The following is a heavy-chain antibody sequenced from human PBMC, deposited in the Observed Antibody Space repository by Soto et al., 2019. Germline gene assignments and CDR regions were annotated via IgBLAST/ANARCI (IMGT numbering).Heavy chain of an antibody. CDR3: ARVRYCDSSTCYRLHYYYYDAMDV. CDR2: MNPNSGNT. V-gene: IGHV1-8*01. Sequence: QVQLVQSGAEVKKPGASVKVSCKTSGYTFTSYDINWVRQATGQGLEWMGWMNPNSGNTDYAQKFQGRVTLTRNTSINTVYMELRSLTSEDTAVYYCARVRYCDSSTCYRLHYYYYDAMDVWGQGTTVTVSS. D-gene: IGHD2-2*02. J-gene: IGHJ6*02. CDR1: GYTFTSYD.